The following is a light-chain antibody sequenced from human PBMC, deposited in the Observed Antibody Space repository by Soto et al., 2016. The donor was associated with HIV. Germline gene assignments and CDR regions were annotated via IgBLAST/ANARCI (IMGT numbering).Light chain of an antibody. J-gene: IGLJ1*01. Sequence: SYELTQPPSVSVAPGETATLTCGGTNIGSKTVHWYQQKPGQAPMMVIYDDAERPSGIPERFSGSNSKNTATLTISRVEAGDEADYYCQVWDSNSDQYVFGSGTKVTVL. V-gene: IGLV3-21*04. CDR3: QVWDSNSDQYV. CDR2: DDA. CDR1: NIGSKT.